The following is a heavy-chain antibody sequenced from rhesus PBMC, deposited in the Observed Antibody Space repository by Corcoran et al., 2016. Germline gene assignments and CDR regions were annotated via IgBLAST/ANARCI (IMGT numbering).Heavy chain of an antibody. J-gene: IGHJ4*01. Sequence: EVQLVQSGAEVKRPGESLKISCKTSGYSFTSYWISWVRQMPGKGLEWMGAIVPSFFDTRYIPSFQGQVTNSADKSISTAYLQWSRLKASDTATYYCAKGGWSDLFDYWGQGVLVTVSS. D-gene: IGHD3-22*01. CDR2: IVPSFFDT. CDR1: GYSFTSYW. V-gene: IGHV5-20*01. CDR3: AKGGWSDLFDY.